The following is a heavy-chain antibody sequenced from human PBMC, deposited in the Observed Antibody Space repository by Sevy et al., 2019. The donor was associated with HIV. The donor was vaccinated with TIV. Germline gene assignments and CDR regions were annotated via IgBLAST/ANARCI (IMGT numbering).Heavy chain of an antibody. D-gene: IGHD6-6*01. Sequence: GGSLILSCAASGFTFSDYYMSWIRQAPGKGLEWVSYISSSGSTIYYADSVKGRFTISRDNAKNSLYLQMNSLRAEDTAVYYCARDVDSSSPAIDYWGQGTLVTVSS. CDR3: ARDVDSSSPAIDY. CDR1: GFTFSDYY. CDR2: ISSSGSTI. V-gene: IGHV3-11*01. J-gene: IGHJ4*02.